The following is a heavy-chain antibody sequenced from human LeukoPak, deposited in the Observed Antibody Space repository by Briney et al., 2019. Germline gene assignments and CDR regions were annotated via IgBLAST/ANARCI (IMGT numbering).Heavy chain of an antibody. V-gene: IGHV3-66*01. CDR2: IYSDGKT. J-gene: IGHJ4*02. Sequence: GGSLGLSWAASGFSVNGNYWHWVRQTPGKRPQWISIIYSDGKTLYADSVRGRFTFSRDNSKNTLYLQMYSLRVEDTAVYFCAGGDYPLTYWGQGSLVTVSS. CDR1: GFSVNGNY. CDR3: AGGDYPLTY. D-gene: IGHD4-17*01.